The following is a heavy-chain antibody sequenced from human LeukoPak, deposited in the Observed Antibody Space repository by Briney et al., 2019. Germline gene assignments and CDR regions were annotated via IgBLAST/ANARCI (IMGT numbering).Heavy chain of an antibody. D-gene: IGHD2-15*01. CDR2: IYYSGST. CDR3: ARAHGSCSGGSCET. J-gene: IGHJ4*02. Sequence: SETLSLTCTVSGYSIGSGYYWSWIRQPPGKGLEWIGYIYYSGSTYYNPSLKSRVTISVDTSKNQFSLKLSSVTAADTAVYYCARAHGSCSGGSCETWGQGTLVTVSS. CDR1: GYSIGSGYY. V-gene: IGHV4-30-4*08.